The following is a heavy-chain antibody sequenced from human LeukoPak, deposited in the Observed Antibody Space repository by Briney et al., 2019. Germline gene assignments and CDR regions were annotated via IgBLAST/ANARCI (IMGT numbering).Heavy chain of an antibody. CDR1: GGSISSSSYY. CDR3: ADGPQYYDSRSTWHALDAFDI. Sequence: SETLSLTCTVSGGSISSSSYYWGWIRQPPGKGLEWIGSIYYSGSTYYNPSLKSRVTISVDTSKNQFSLKLSSVTAADTAVYYCADGPQYYDSRSTWHALDAFDIWGQGTMVTVSS. CDR2: IYYSGST. V-gene: IGHV4-39*01. J-gene: IGHJ3*02. D-gene: IGHD3-22*01.